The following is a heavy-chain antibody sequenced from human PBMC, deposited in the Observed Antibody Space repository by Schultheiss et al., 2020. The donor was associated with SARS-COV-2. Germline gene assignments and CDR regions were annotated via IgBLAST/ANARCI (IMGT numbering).Heavy chain of an antibody. CDR3: ARVTYSSSSKWFDP. V-gene: IGHV4-34*01. CDR2: INHSGST. CDR1: GFTVSSNY. J-gene: IGHJ5*02. D-gene: IGHD6-6*01. Sequence: GSLRLSCAASGFTVSSNYMSWVRQAPGKGLEWIGEINHSGSTNYNPSLKSRVTISVDTSKNQFSLKLSSVTAADTAVYYCARVTYSSSSKWFDPWGQGTLVTVSS.